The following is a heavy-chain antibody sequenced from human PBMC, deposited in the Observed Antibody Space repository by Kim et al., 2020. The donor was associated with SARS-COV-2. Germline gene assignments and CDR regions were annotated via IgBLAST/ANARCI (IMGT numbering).Heavy chain of an antibody. Sequence: SETLSLTCTVSGGSISSGGYYWSWIRQHPGKGLEWIGYIYYSGSTYYNPSLKSRVTISVDTSKNQFSLKLSSVTAADTAVYYCARRITMIERAFDIWGQGTMVTVSS. V-gene: IGHV4-31*03. J-gene: IGHJ3*02. CDR3: ARRITMIERAFDI. CDR1: GGSISSGGYY. CDR2: IYYSGST. D-gene: IGHD3-22*01.